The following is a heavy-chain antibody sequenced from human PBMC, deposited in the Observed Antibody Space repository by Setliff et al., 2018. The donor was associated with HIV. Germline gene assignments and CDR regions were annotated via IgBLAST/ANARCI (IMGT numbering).Heavy chain of an antibody. CDR1: GYTFNNYA. CDR3: ARDLKRPNSNFWGGYPIPFDS. D-gene: IGHD3-3*01. V-gene: IGHV7-4-1*02. J-gene: IGHJ4*02. Sequence: GESLKISCKASGYTFNNYAMNWVRQAPGQGLELMGWINTNTGNPTYAQGFTGRFVFSLDTSVSTAYLQISSLKAEDTAVYFCARDLKRPNSNFWGGYPIPFDSWGQGTLVTVSS. CDR2: INTNTGNP.